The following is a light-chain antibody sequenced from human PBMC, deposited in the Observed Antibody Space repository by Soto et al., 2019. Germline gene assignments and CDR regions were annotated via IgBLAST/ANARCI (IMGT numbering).Light chain of an antibody. CDR2: RNN. V-gene: IGLV1-47*01. J-gene: IGLJ1*01. Sequence: QSVLTQPPSASGTPGQRVTLSCSGSSSNIGSNYVYWYQQLPGTAPKLLIYRNNQRPSGVPDRFSGSKSGTSASLAISGLRSEDEADYYCAAWDDSLSYVFGTGTKGTVL. CDR1: SSNIGSNY. CDR3: AAWDDSLSYV.